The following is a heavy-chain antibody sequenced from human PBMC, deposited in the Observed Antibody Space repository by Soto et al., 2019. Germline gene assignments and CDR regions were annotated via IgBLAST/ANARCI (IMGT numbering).Heavy chain of an antibody. D-gene: IGHD3-22*01. CDR3: ARNGDSSDYRGWFDP. CDR1: GFTVSSNY. V-gene: IGHV3-66*01. Sequence: EVQLVESGGGLVQPGGSLRLSCAASGFTVSSNYMSWVRQAPGTGLEWVSVIYSGGTTYYADSVKGRFTISRDNPKNTLYLQMNSMRAEYPAVYYCARNGDSSDYRGWFDPWGQGTLVTVSS. CDR2: IYSGGTT. J-gene: IGHJ5*02.